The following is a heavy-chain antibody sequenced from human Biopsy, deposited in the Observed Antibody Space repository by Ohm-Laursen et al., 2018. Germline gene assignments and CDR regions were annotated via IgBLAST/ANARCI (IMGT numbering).Heavy chain of an antibody. J-gene: IGHJ6*02. CDR3: ARGPLGPLLEWLLFQTSIDV. CDR2: VNPNNGGK. Sequence: ASVKVSCKASGYTFIDYYIHWVRQAPGQGLEWMGWVNPNNGGKKFAPDFQGRLTMTRDKSISTAYMELIRLRSDDTAVYYCARGPLGPLLEWLLFQTSIDVWGQGTTVTVSS. D-gene: IGHD3-3*01. V-gene: IGHV1-2*07. CDR1: GYTFIDYY.